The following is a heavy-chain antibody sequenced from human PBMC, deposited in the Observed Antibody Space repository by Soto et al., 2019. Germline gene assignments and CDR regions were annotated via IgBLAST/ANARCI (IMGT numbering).Heavy chain of an antibody. CDR3: ARSQATLDYYYGMDV. J-gene: IGHJ6*02. V-gene: IGHV4-31*03. Sequence: PSETLSLTCTVSGGSISSGGYYWSWIRQHPGKGLEWIGYIYYSGSTYYNPSLKSRVTISVDTSKNQFSLKLSSVTAADTAVYYCARSQATLDYYYGMDVWGQGTTVTVSS. D-gene: IGHD5-12*01. CDR1: GGSISSGGYY. CDR2: IYYSGST.